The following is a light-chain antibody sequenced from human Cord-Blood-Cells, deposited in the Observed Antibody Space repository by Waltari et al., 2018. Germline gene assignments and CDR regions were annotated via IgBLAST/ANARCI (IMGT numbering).Light chain of an antibody. V-gene: IGLV1-51*01. Sequence: QSVLTQPPSVSAAPGQKVTISCSGSSSNIGNNYVSWYQQLPGTAPKLLIYDNKKRPSGIPDGFSCSKSGTSATLGITGLQTGDEADYYCGTWDSSLSAWVFGGGTKLTVL. J-gene: IGLJ3*02. CDR3: GTWDSSLSAWV. CDR2: DNK. CDR1: SSNIGNNY.